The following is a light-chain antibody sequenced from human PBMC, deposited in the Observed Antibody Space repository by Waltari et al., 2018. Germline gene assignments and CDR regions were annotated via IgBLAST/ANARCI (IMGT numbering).Light chain of an antibody. V-gene: IGKV3-15*01. CDR2: GAS. Sequence: EIVMTQSPATLSVSPGERATLSCRASQSIGSNLAWYQQKPGQAPRLLIYGASTRATGIPARFSGSGSGTEFTLTVSSMQSEDFAVYYCLHYHDWPFTFGQGTKLEI. CDR3: LHYHDWPFT. CDR1: QSIGSN. J-gene: IGKJ2*01.